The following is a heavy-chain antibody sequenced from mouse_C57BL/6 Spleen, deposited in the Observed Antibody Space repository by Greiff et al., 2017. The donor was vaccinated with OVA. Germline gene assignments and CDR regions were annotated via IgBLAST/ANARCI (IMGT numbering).Heavy chain of an antibody. CDR3: ARGATGGMDY. CDR1: GYTFTDYY. D-gene: IGHD3-1*01. Sequence: EVQLQQSGPELVKPGASVKISCKASGYTFTDYYMNWVKQSHGKSLEWIGDINPNNGGTSYNQKFKGKATLTVDKSSSTAYMELRSLTSEDSAVYYCARGATGGMDYWGQGTSVTVSS. J-gene: IGHJ4*01. V-gene: IGHV1-26*01. CDR2: INPNNGGT.